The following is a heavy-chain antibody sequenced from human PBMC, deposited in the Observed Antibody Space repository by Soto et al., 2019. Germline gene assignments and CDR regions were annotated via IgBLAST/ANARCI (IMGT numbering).Heavy chain of an antibody. CDR1: GFIFTTSD. Sequence: EVQLVESEGGLVQPGGSLRLSCEASGFIFTTSDMSWVRQAPGKGLEWISSITITGDTTHYADSVKGRFTISRDNSRKQVYLEKNSHKVDDPAVYYCAKGGGGDHGYWGQGTLVAVSS. J-gene: IGHJ4*02. CDR3: AKGGGGDHGY. V-gene: IGHV3-23*04. CDR2: ITITGDTT. D-gene: IGHD2-21*02.